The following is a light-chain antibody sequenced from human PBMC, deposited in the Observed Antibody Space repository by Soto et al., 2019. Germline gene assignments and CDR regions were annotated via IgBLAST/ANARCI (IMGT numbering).Light chain of an antibody. V-gene: IGKV3-11*01. CDR3: QQRSNWPQIT. J-gene: IGKJ4*01. CDR1: QSVSKY. CDR2: DAS. Sequence: EIVLTQSPATLSLSPGERATLSCRASQSVSKYLAWYQQKPGQAPRLLIHDASNRATGIPARFSGSGSGTDFTLTISSFEPEDFGVYYCQQRSNWPQITFGGGTKVEIK.